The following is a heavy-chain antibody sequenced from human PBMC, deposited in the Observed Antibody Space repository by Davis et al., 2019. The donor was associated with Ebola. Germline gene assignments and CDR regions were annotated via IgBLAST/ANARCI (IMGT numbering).Heavy chain of an antibody. CDR3: VHSRVPWFGESSFDN. CDR2: IFSNDEK. V-gene: IGHV2-5*01. Sequence: SAPTLVKPTQTLTLTCTFSGFSLSTSGVGVGWIRQPPGKALEWLAHIFSNDEKSYSTSLKSRLTIPKDTSGNQVVLTMTNMDPVDTATYYCVHSRVPWFGESSFDNWGQGTLVTVSS. D-gene: IGHD3-10*01. CDR1: GFSLSTSGVG. J-gene: IGHJ4*02.